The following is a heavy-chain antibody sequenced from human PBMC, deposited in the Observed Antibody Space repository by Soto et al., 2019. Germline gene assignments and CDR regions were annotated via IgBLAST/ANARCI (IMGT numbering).Heavy chain of an antibody. CDR1: GYTFTSYA. V-gene: IGHV1-3*05. D-gene: IGHD3-3*01. CDR3: ATGYDFWGGMDV. Sequence: QVQLVQSGAEEKKPGASVKVSCKASGYTFTSYAMHWVRQAPGQRLEWMGWMNAGNGNTKYSQQFQGRVTITRDTSATTDHMEMSSLRSEDTAVYYCATGYDFWGGMDVWGQGTTVTVSS. CDR2: MNAGNGNT. J-gene: IGHJ6*02.